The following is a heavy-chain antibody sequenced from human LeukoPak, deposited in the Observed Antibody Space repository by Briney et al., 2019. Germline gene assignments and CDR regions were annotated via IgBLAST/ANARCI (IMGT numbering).Heavy chain of an antibody. D-gene: IGHD3-10*01. CDR3: ARDLSPRFGPDAFDI. J-gene: IGHJ3*02. V-gene: IGHV1-18*01. CDR2: ISAYNGNT. Sequence: GASVKVSCKASGYTFTSYGISWVRQAPGQGIEWMGWISAYNGNTNYAQKLQGRVTMTTDTSTSTAYMELRSLRSDDTAVYYCARDLSPRFGPDAFDIWGQGTMVTVSS. CDR1: GYTFTSYG.